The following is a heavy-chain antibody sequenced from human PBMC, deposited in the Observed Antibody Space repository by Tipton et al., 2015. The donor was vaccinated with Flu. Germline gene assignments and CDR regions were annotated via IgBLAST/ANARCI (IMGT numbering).Heavy chain of an antibody. D-gene: IGHD2-15*01. J-gene: IGHJ3*02. CDR3: AAHCSAGSCSHAFDI. V-gene: IGHV4-39*07. Sequence: TLSLTCTVPGASISSESYYWGWIRQPPGKGLEWIGNIYHSGSTNYNPSLKSRVTISGDTSKNQVSLKLSSVTAADTAVYYCAAHCSAGSCSHAFDIWGQGTMVTVSS. CDR2: IYHSGST. CDR1: GASISSESYY.